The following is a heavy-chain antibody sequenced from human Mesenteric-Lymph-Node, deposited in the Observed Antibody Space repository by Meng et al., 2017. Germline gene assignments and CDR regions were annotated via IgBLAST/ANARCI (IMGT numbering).Heavy chain of an antibody. J-gene: IGHJ4*02. Sequence: GESLKISCAASGFTFSDYYMSWIRQAPGKGLEWVSYISSSGSTIYYADSVKGRFTISRDNAKNSLYLQMNSLRAEDTAIYYCARGTSQFSTGWYPFEYPFDYWGQGTLVTVSS. CDR1: GFTFSDYY. CDR2: ISSSGSTI. CDR3: ARGTSQFSTGWYPFEYPFDY. V-gene: IGHV3-11*04. D-gene: IGHD6-19*01.